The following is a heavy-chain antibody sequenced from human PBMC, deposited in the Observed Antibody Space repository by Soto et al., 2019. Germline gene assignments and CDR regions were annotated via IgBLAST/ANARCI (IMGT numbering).Heavy chain of an antibody. J-gene: IGHJ5*02. CDR2: MNPNSGHT. Sequence: QVQLVQSGAEVKKPGASVKVSCKASGYTFTSHDINWMRQATGQGLEWMGWMNPNSGHTNYAQKFQGRVTMTRKTSVNTAYVELTSLRSEDTAVYYCASAMSTTWGQGTLVTVSS. V-gene: IGHV1-8*01. D-gene: IGHD2-2*01. CDR3: ASAMSTT. CDR1: GYTFTSHD.